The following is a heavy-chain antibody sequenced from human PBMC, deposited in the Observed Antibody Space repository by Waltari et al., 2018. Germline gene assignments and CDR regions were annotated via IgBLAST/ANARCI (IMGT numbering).Heavy chain of an antibody. CDR1: GGSFSGYY. J-gene: IGHJ4*02. V-gene: IGHV4-34*01. Sequence: QVQLQQWGAGLLKPSETLSLTCAVYGGSFSGYYWSWIRQPPGKGLEWIGEINHSGSTNYNPSLKSRVTISVDTSKNQFSLKLSSVTAADMAVYYCARGRGGNYDYWGQGTLVTVSS. D-gene: IGHD2-15*01. CDR3: ARGRGGNYDY. CDR2: INHSGST.